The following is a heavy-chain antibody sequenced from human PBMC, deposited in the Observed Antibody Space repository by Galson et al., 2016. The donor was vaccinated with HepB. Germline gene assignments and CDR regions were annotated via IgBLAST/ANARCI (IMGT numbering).Heavy chain of an antibody. CDR1: GFTFTDYG. D-gene: IGHD2-2*01. V-gene: IGHV3-33*01. Sequence: SLRLSCAASGFTFTDYGMHWVRQAPGKGLEWVAIIWYGGSYKNYADSVKGRFTISRDNSKNTLFLQMNSLRAEDTAVYYCARDFLTYCSSTSCQNYYYYYMDVWGKGTTVTVSS. CDR3: ARDFLTYCSSTSCQNYYYYYMDV. CDR2: IWYGGSYK. J-gene: IGHJ6*03.